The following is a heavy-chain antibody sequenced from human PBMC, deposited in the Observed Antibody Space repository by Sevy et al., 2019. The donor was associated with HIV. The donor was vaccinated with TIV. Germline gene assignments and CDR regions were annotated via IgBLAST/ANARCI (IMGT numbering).Heavy chain of an antibody. CDR3: ARSGDSSGLKTYFDY. J-gene: IGHJ4*02. V-gene: IGHV1-8*01. CDR2: MNTNTDNT. Sequence: ASVKVSCKASGYIFTSYVINWVRQATGKGLEWMGRMNTNTDNTGYAQKFQGRVTMTRNTSISTAYMELSSLRSEDTAVYYCARSGDSSGLKTYFDYWGQGTLVTVSS. D-gene: IGHD3-22*01. CDR1: GYIFTSYV.